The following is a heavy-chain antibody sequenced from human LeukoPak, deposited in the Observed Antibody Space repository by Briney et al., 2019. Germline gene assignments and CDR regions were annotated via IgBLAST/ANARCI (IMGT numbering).Heavy chain of an antibody. CDR3: ARQPRSWSHSGSSLDA. J-gene: IGHJ5*02. V-gene: IGHV5-51*01. CDR1: GYSFTSYW. CDR2: IYPGDSDT. D-gene: IGHD1-26*01. Sequence: GESLKISCKGSGYSFTSYWIGWVRQMPGKGLEWMGIIYPGDSDTRYSPSFQGQVTISADKSISTAYLQWSSLKASDTAMYYCARQPRSWSHSGSSLDAWAQGPLVTVSS.